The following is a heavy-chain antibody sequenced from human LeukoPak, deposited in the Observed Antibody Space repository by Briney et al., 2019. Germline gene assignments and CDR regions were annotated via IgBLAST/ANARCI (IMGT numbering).Heavy chain of an antibody. D-gene: IGHD2-15*01. V-gene: IGHV4-39*01. CDR3: ARQVVAANSYYYYYYYMDV. J-gene: IGHJ6*03. Sequence: PSETLSLTCTVSGGSISSSSYYWGWIRQPPGKGLEWIGSIYYSGSTYYNPSLKSRVTISVDTSKNQFSLKLSSVTAADTAVYYCARQVVAANSYYYYYYYMDVWGKGTTVTVSS. CDR2: IYYSGST. CDR1: GGSISSSSYY.